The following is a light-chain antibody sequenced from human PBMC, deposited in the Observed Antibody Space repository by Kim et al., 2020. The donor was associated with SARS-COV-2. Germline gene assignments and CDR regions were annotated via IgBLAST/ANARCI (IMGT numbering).Light chain of an antibody. CDR3: SSYTSSSTLCV. J-gene: IGLJ1*01. CDR1: SSDVGGYNY. Sequence: QSALTQPASVSGSPGQSITISCTGTSSDVGGYNYVSWYQQHPGKAPKLMIYDVSNRPSGVSNRFSGSKSGNTASLTISGLQAEDEADYYCSSYTSSSTLCVFATGTKVTFL. CDR2: DVS. V-gene: IGLV2-14*03.